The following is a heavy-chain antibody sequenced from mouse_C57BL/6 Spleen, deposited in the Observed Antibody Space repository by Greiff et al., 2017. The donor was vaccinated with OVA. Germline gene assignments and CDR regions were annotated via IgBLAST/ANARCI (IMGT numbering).Heavy chain of an antibody. CDR2: IWGVGST. J-gene: IGHJ3*01. CDR3: ASGYPEFAY. CDR1: GFSLTSYG. D-gene: IGHD5-1-1*01. V-gene: IGHV2-6*01. Sequence: VMLVESGPGLVAPSQSLSITCTVSGFSLTSYGVDWVRQSPGKGLEWLGVIWGVGSTNYNSALKYRLSISKDNSKSQVFLKMNSLQTDDTAMYYCASGYPEFAYWGQGTLVTVSA.